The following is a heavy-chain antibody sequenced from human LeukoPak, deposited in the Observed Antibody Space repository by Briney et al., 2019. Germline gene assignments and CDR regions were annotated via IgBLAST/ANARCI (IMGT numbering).Heavy chain of an antibody. CDR2: IKQDGSEK. CDR1: GFTFSSYW. CDR3: ARAQFDS. V-gene: IGHV3-7*04. J-gene: IGHJ4*02. Sequence: GGSLRLSCAAPGFTFSSYWMKWVRQAPGKGLEWVANIKQDGSEKYYVDSVKGRFTISRDNAKNSLYLQMNSLRAEDTAVYYCARAQFDSWGQGTLVTVSS.